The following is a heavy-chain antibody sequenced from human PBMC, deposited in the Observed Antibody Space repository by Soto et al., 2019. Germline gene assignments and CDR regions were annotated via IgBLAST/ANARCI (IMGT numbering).Heavy chain of an antibody. Sequence: PSETRSLTCAVYGGSFSGYYWSWIRQPPGKGLEWIGEINHSGSTNYNPSLKSRVTISVDTSKNQFSLKLSSVTAADTAVYYCARGGELREWFDPWGQGTLVTVS. CDR3: ARGGELREWFDP. CDR1: GGSFSGYY. J-gene: IGHJ5*02. CDR2: INHSGST. D-gene: IGHD1-26*01. V-gene: IGHV4-34*01.